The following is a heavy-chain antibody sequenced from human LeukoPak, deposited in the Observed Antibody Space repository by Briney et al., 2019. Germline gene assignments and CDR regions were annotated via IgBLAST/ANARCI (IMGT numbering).Heavy chain of an antibody. J-gene: IGHJ5*02. CDR3: ARAIYSSSWRGGFDP. CDR1: GGSFSGYY. D-gene: IGHD6-13*01. V-gene: IGHV4-34*01. CDR2: INHSGST. Sequence: SETLSLTCAVYGGSFSGYYWSWICQPPGKGLEWIGEINHSGSTNYNPSLKSRVTISVDTSKNQFSLKLSSVTAADTAVYYCARAIYSSSWRGGFDPWGQGTLVTVSS.